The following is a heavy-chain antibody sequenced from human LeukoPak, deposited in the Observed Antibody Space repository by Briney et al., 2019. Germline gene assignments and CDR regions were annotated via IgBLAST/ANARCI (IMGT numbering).Heavy chain of an antibody. J-gene: IGHJ6*02. D-gene: IGHD5-12*01. V-gene: IGHV3-23*01. CDR2: ISGGGGST. CDR1: GFTFSSYA. Sequence: GGSLRLSCAASGFTFSSYAMSWVRQAPWKGLEWVSAISGGGGSTYYADSVKGRFTIPRDNSKHTLYLQMNSLRAEDTAVYYCAKDSKGGYDSYYYGMDVWGQGTTVTVSS. CDR3: AKDSKGGYDSYYYGMDV.